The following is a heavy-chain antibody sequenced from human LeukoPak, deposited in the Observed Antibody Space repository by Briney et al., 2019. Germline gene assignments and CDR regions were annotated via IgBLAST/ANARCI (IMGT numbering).Heavy chain of an antibody. J-gene: IGHJ4*02. CDR2: ISFDGSHK. V-gene: IGHV3-30*04. Sequence: PGGSLRLSCAASGFTFSSYALHWVRQAPGKGLEWVAVISFDGSHKYYADSVEGRFTISRDNSKNTVYLQMSSLRTEDTAVYYCASSPRQSYCSSTSCPEGFDYWGQGTLVTVSS. CDR3: ASSPRQSYCSSTSCPEGFDY. CDR1: GFTFSSYA. D-gene: IGHD2-2*01.